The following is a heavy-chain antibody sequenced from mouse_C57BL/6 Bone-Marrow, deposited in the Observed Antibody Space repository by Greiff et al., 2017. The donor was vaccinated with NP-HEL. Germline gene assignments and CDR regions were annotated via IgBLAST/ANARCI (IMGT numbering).Heavy chain of an antibody. CDR2: IRSKSNNYAT. D-gene: IGHD2-1*01. J-gene: IGHJ4*01. V-gene: IGHV10-1*01. CDR3: VRQSYGNSYAMDY. CDR1: GFSFNTYA. Sequence: EVKVVESGGGLVQPKGSLKLSCAASGFSFNTYAMNWVRQAPGKGLEWVARIRSKSNNYATYYADSVKDRFTISRDDSESMLYLQMNNLKTEDTAMYYCVRQSYGNSYAMDYWGQGTSVTVSS.